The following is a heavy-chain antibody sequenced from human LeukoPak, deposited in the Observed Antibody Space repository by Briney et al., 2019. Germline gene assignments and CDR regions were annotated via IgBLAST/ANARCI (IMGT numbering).Heavy chain of an antibody. Sequence: GRSLRLSCAASGFIFSSYGMHWVRQAPGKGLEWVAVISYDGGNISYTDSVKGRFTISRDNSKNTLYLQMNSLRVEDTAVYYCARRAGAYSHPYDYWGQGTLVTVSS. CDR3: ARRAGAYSHPYDY. D-gene: IGHD4/OR15-4a*01. CDR2: ISYDGGNI. CDR1: GFIFSSYG. J-gene: IGHJ4*02. V-gene: IGHV3-30*03.